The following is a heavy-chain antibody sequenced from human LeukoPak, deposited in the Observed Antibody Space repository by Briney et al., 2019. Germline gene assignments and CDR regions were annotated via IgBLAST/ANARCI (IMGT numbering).Heavy chain of an antibody. Sequence: GGSLRLSCVGSGFTFDDYAMHWVRQAPGKGLEWVSGISWNSGSKGYADSVKGRFTISRDNAKNSLYLQMNSLRAEDTALYYCAKDIGYCSGGSCYVYFDYWGQGTLVTVSS. J-gene: IGHJ4*02. D-gene: IGHD2-15*01. CDR3: AKDIGYCSGGSCYVYFDY. CDR1: GFTFDDYA. CDR2: ISWNSGSK. V-gene: IGHV3-9*01.